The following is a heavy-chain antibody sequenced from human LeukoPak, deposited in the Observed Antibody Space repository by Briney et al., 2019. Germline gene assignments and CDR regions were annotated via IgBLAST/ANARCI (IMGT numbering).Heavy chain of an antibody. V-gene: IGHV4-61*02. D-gene: IGHD3-22*01. CDR1: GGSISSGSYY. CDR3: ARGTAGYYETLDY. CDR2: IYTSGST. J-gene: IGHJ4*02. Sequence: QPSQTLSLTCTVSGGSISSGSYYWSWIRQPAGKGLEWIGRIYTSGSTNYNPSLQSRLTISVDTSKNQFSLKLTSMTAADTAVYYCARGTAGYYETLDYWGQGTLATVSS.